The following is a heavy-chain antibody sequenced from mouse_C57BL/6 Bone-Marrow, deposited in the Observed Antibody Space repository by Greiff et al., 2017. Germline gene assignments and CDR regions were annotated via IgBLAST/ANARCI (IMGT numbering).Heavy chain of an antibody. J-gene: IGHJ4*01. D-gene: IGHD1-1*01. V-gene: IGHV14-4*01. CDR2: IDPENGDT. CDR3: TSITTVAYYAMDY. CDR1: GFNIKDDY. Sequence: VQLKQSGAELVRPGASVKLSCTASGFNIKDDYMHWVKQRPEQGLEWIGWIDPENGDTEYASKFQGKATITADTSSNTAYLQLSSLTSEDTAVYYCTSITTVAYYAMDYGGQGTSVTVSS.